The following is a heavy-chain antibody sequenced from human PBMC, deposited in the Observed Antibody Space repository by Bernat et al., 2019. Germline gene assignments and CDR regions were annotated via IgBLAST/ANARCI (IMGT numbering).Heavy chain of an antibody. CDR3: ARDLKLD. V-gene: IGHV3-74*01. CDR2: INSDGSST. CDR1: DFTFSKTW. J-gene: IGHJ4*02. Sequence: EVQLVESGGGLVKPGGSLRLSCAVSDFTFSKTWMHWVRQAPGKGLEWVGRINSDGSSTSYADSVKGRFTISRDNAKNTLYLQMNSLRAEDTAVYYCARDLKLDWGQGTLVTVSS.